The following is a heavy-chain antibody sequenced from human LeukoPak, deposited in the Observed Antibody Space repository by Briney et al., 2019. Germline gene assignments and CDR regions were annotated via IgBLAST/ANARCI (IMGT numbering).Heavy chain of an antibody. Sequence: GGSLRLSCAASGFTFSNYYMSWIRQAPGKGLEWVSYISSSGSTIYYADSVKGRFTVSRDNAKNSLYLQMNSLRAEDTAVYYCARDSRYIVAKFDYWGQGTLVTVSS. J-gene: IGHJ4*02. D-gene: IGHD5-12*01. V-gene: IGHV3-11*04. CDR3: ARDSRYIVAKFDY. CDR2: ISSSGSTI. CDR1: GFTFSNYY.